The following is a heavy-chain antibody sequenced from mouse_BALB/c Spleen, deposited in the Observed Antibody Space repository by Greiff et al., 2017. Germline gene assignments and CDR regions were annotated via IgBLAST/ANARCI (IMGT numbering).Heavy chain of an antibody. Sequence: VQLKESGGGLVKPGGSLKLSCAASGFAFSSYDMSWVRQTPEKRLEWVAYISSGGGSTYYPDTVKGRFTISRDNAKNTLYLQMSSLKSEDTAMYYCARRGYAMDYWGQGTSVTVSS. CDR2: ISSGGGST. J-gene: IGHJ4*01. CDR1: GFAFSSYD. CDR3: ARRGYAMDY. V-gene: IGHV5-12-1*01.